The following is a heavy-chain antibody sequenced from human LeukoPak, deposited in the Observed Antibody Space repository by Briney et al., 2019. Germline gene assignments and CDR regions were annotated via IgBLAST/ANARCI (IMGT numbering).Heavy chain of an antibody. CDR1: GGTFSSYA. J-gene: IGHJ6*03. Sequence: SVKVSCKASGGTFSSYAISWVRHAPGQGLEWMGRIIPIFGTANYAQKFQGRVTITTDESTSTAYMELSSLRSEDTAVYYCARGKTTVLWGYYYYYMDVWGKGTTVTVSS. V-gene: IGHV1-69*05. D-gene: IGHD4-17*01. CDR3: ARGKTTVLWGYYYYYMDV. CDR2: IIPIFGTA.